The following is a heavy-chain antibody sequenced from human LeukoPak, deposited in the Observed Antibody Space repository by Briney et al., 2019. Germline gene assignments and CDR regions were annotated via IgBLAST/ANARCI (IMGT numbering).Heavy chain of an antibody. CDR3: AKPHSSGYDYYYGMDV. J-gene: IGHJ6*02. Sequence: GGSLRLSCAASGFTFSSYAMSWVRQAPGKGLEWVSAISGSGGSTYYADSVKGRFTISRDNSKNTLYLQMNSLRAEDTAVYYCAKPHSSGYDYYYGMDVWGQGTTVTVSS. D-gene: IGHD5-12*01. V-gene: IGHV3-23*01. CDR2: ISGSGGST. CDR1: GFTFSSYA.